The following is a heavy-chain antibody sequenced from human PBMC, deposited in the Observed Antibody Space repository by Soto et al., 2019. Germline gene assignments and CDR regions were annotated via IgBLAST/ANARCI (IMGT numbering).Heavy chain of an antibody. D-gene: IGHD3-16*01. CDR1: GFIFDDYA. J-gene: IGHJ4*02. V-gene: IGHV3-9*01. Sequence: GGSLRLSCAASGFIFDDYAMHWVRQAPGKGLEWVSGISWDSGSIIYADSVKGRFIISRDNANNSLYLQMNSLRAEDTALYYCARHGGTPDLYFDYWGQGTPVTVSS. CDR3: ARHGGTPDLYFDY. CDR2: ISWDSGSI.